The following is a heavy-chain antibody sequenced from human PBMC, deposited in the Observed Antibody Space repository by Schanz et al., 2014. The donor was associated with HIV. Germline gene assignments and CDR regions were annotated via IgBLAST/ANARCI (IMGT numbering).Heavy chain of an antibody. CDR2: IWYDGSNK. V-gene: IGHV3-33*01. CDR1: GFTFSTSG. D-gene: IGHD3-16*01. J-gene: IGHJ4*02. CDR3: ARALGRFRLYHLDY. Sequence: VQLVESGGHLVQPGRSLRLSCAASGFTFSTSGMHWVRQVPARGLEWVAMIWYDGSNKFYADSVKGRFTISRDNSKNTLFLQMNSLRAEDTAVYYCARALGRFRLYHLDYWGQGTLVTVSS.